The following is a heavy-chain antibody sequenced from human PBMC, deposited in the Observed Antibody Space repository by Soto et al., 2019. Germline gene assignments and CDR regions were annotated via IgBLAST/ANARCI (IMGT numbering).Heavy chain of an antibody. J-gene: IGHJ4*02. V-gene: IGHV3-23*01. Sequence: EMHLLESGGGLVQPGGSLRLSCEVSGFTFSNYAMSWVRQAPGKGLEWVSGVSGSGGGTYYADSVKGRFTISRDNSKNTLYLQMNSLRAEDTAVYYCAKGYCITSSCSRGYFDYWGQGTLVTVSS. D-gene: IGHD2-2*01. CDR3: AKGYCITSSCSRGYFDY. CDR2: VSGSGGGT. CDR1: GFTFSNYA.